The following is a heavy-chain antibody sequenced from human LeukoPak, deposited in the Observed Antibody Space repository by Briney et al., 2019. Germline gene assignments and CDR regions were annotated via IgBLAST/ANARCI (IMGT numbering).Heavy chain of an antibody. CDR2: ISGSGGST. CDR1: GFSLNDYY. Sequence: GGSLRLSCAASGFSLNDYYMTWMRQAPGKGLEWVSAISGSGGSTYYADSVKGRFTISRDNSKNTLYLQMNSLRAEDTAVYYCAKASAMIVVVSKHFDYWGQGTLVTASS. CDR3: AKASAMIVVVSKHFDY. J-gene: IGHJ4*02. D-gene: IGHD3-22*01. V-gene: IGHV3-23*01.